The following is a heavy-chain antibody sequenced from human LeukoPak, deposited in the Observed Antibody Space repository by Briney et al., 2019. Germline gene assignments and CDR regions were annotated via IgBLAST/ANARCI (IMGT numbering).Heavy chain of an antibody. CDR1: GFTYANYA. J-gene: IGHJ4*02. D-gene: IGHD2-8*02. Sequence: PGGSLRLSCVTSGFTYANYAMTWVRQAPGKRLEWVASITGTGGRGGIYYADSVKGRFTISRDNSKNTLFLQMSSLRAEDTAVYHCAKGDRGHCTGVKYYPFDLWGQGTVVTVSS. CDR2: ITGTGGRGGI. CDR3: AKGDRGHCTGVKYYPFDL. V-gene: IGHV3-23*01.